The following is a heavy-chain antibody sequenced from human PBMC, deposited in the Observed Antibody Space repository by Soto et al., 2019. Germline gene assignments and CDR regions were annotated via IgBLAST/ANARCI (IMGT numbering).Heavy chain of an antibody. CDR3: ARDLGVGMGDA. D-gene: IGHD3-10*01. CDR2: ISAYNGNT. J-gene: IGHJ5*02. CDR1: GYTFTNYG. Sequence: QVQLVQSGAEVKKPGASVKVSCKASGYTFTNYGFSWVRQAPGQGLEWMGWISAYNGNTKYAQKLQGRVTMTTDTSTGTAYMELRSMRSEGTAEYYCARDLGVGMGDAWGQGTPVTVSS. V-gene: IGHV1-18*01.